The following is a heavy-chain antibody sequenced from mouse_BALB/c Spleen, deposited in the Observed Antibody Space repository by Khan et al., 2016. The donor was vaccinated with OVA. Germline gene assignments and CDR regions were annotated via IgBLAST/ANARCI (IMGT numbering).Heavy chain of an antibody. V-gene: IGHV1-4*01. Sequence: VELVESGAELARPGASVKMSCKASGYTFTTYTIHWVKQRPGQGLEWIGYIIPSNDYTNYNQKFKDRATLTADKSSSTAYMQLSSLTSEDSAVYDCAREGAYYRSDGWFAYWGQGTLVTVSA. CDR1: GYTFTTYT. J-gene: IGHJ3*01. CDR2: IIPSNDYT. CDR3: AREGAYYRSDGWFAY. D-gene: IGHD2-14*01.